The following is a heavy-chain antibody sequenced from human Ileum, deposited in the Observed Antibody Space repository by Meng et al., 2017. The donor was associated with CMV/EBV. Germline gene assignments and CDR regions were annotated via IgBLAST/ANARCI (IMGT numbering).Heavy chain of an antibody. Sequence: QLQQQESGPGLVKPSETLSLTCTASGGSTTSSTYYWGWIRQPPGKGLEWIGSVYYSGTTYYNPSLKSRVNMSIDTSKNRFSLKLSSATAADTAVYYCVRNVGFYSSQIAYWGQGALVTVSS. V-gene: IGHV4-39*07. D-gene: IGHD3-3*01. J-gene: IGHJ4*02. CDR2: VYYSGTT. CDR1: GGSTTSSTYY. CDR3: VRNVGFYSSQIAY.